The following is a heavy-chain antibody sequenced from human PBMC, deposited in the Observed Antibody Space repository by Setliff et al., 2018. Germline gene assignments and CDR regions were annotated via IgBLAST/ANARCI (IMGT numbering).Heavy chain of an antibody. D-gene: IGHD6-6*01. V-gene: IGHV1-3*03. CDR3: ARGRNIAARLLDS. J-gene: IGHJ4*02. CDR2: INAGNGNT. CDR1: GYTFTSYA. Sequence: ASVKVSCKASGYTFTSYAMHWVRQAPGQRLEWMGWINAGNGNTKYSQEFQGRVTITRDTSASTAYMELSSLRSEDMAVYYCARGRNIAARLLDSWGQGTLVTVSS.